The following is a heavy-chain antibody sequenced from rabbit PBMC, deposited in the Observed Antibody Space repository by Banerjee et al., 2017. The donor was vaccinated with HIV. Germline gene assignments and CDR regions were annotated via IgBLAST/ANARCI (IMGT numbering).Heavy chain of an antibody. V-gene: IGHV1S45*01. D-gene: IGHD3-3*01. J-gene: IGHJ4*01. CDR1: GFSFSSSYW. CDR3: ARDPFVLLIYSFNL. Sequence: QEQLEESGGDLVKPEGSLTLTCTASGFSFSSSYWICWVRQAPGKGLEWIACIDAASGGSTYYASWAKGRFTISKTSSTTVTLQMTSLTAADTATYFCARDPFVLLIYSFNLWGQGTLVTVS. CDR2: IDAASGGST.